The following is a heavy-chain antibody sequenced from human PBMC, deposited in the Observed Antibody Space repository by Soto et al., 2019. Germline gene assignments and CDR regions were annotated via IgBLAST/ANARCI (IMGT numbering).Heavy chain of an antibody. D-gene: IGHD2-21*01. CDR1: GFTFSNAW. V-gene: IGHV3-15*07. Sequence: EVQLVESGGGLVKPGGSLRLSCAASGFTFSNAWMNWVRQAPGKGLEWVGRIKSKTDGGTTDYAAPVKGRFTISRDDSKTTLYVQMNSLKTQDTSVYYCIVRYPYYFDYWGQGTLVTVSS. J-gene: IGHJ4*02. CDR2: IKSKTDGGTT. CDR3: IVRYPYYFDY.